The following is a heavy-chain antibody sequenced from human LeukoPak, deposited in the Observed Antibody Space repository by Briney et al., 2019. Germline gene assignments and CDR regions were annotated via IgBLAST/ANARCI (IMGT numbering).Heavy chain of an antibody. CDR2: IKGDGSEK. Sequence: GGSLRLSCEASEFTFSNYWMSWVRQAPGKGLEWVANIKGDGSEKDSLDSVKGRFTISRDNPKNSVYLQMNRLRAEDTAVYYCARDVNRGVFDIWGQGTMVTVSS. CDR1: EFTFSNYW. V-gene: IGHV3-7*03. CDR3: ARDVNRGVFDI. J-gene: IGHJ3*02.